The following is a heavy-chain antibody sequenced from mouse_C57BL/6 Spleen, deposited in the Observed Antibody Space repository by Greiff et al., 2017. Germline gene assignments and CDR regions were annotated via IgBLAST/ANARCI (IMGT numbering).Heavy chain of an antibody. CDR2: INPSTGGT. V-gene: IGHV1-42*01. J-gene: IGHJ2*01. CDR3: LTGTTDY. Sequence: EVQLVESGPELVKPGASVKISCKASGYSFTGYYMNWVKQSPEKSLEWIGEINPSTGGTTYNQKFKAKATLTVDKSSSTAYMQLKSLTSEDSAVYYCLTGTTDYWGQGTTLTVSS. CDR1: GYSFTGYY. D-gene: IGHD4-1*01.